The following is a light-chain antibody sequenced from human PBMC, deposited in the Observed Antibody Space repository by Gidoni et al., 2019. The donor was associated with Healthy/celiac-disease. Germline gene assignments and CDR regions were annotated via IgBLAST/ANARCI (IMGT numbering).Light chain of an antibody. J-gene: IGKJ1*01. CDR1: HSISSL. Sequence: DIQMTQSHSTLSASVGNRVTITCRAIHSISSLLACYQQKPGKALKLMIYKASSLESVVPSRFSGSGSVTEFTITISSLQHDDFATYYCQQYNSYSTFGQGTKVEIK. CDR3: QQYNSYST. V-gene: IGKV1-5*03. CDR2: KAS.